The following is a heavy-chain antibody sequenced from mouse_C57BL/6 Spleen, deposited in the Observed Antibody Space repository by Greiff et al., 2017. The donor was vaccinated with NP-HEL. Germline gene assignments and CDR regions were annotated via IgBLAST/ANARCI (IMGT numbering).Heavy chain of an antibody. CDR3: ARWGTAQASDY. Sequence: QVQLQQPGAELVKPGASVKLSCKASGDTFTSYWMHWVKQRPGQGLEWIGMIHPNSGSTNYNEKFKSKATLTVDKSSSTAYMQLSSLTSEDSAVYYCARWGTAQASDYWGQGTTLTVSS. J-gene: IGHJ2*01. D-gene: IGHD3-2*02. CDR1: GDTFTSYW. CDR2: IHPNSGST. V-gene: IGHV1-64*01.